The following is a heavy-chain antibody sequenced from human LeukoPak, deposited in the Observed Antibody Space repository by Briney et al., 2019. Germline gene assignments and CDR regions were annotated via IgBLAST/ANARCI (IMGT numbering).Heavy chain of an antibody. CDR2: ISYDGSNK. Sequence: GGSLRLSCAASGFTFSSYAMHWVRQAPGKGLEWVAVISYDGSNKYYADSVKGRFTISRDNSKNTLYLQMNSLRAEDTAVYYCARANCSGGSCSNARFDPWGQGTLVTVSS. J-gene: IGHJ5*02. CDR1: GFTFSSYA. V-gene: IGHV3-30-3*01. CDR3: ARANCSGGSCSNARFDP. D-gene: IGHD2-15*01.